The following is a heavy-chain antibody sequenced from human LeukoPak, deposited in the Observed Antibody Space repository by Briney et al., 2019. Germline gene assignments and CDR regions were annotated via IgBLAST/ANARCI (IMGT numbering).Heavy chain of an antibody. CDR3: ARGGSGKDY. D-gene: IGHD3-10*01. J-gene: IGHJ4*02. CDR1: GYTFTSYA. Sequence: SVKVSCKASGYTFTSYAISWVRQAPGQGLEWMGRIIPIFGTANYAQKFQGRVTMTRDTSTSTVYMELSSLRSEDTAVYYCARGGSGKDYWGQGTLVTVSS. V-gene: IGHV1-69*05. CDR2: IIPIFGTA.